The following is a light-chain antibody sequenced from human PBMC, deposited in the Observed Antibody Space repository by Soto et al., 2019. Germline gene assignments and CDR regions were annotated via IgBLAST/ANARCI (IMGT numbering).Light chain of an antibody. CDR1: NSDIGGYNY. CDR3: SSYTSSFTVL. J-gene: IGLJ2*01. V-gene: IGLV2-14*01. CDR2: DVS. Sequence: QSALTQPASVSGSPGQSISISCTGDNSDIGGYNYVSWCQQHPGKAPKLMIYDVSNRPSGVSNRFSGSKSGNTASLTISGLQAQDEADYYCSSYTSSFTVLFGGGPQLTVL.